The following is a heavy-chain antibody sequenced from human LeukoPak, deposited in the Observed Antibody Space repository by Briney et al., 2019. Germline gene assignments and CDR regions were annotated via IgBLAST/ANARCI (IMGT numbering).Heavy chain of an antibody. V-gene: IGHV3-30*02. CDR1: GFTFSSYG. CDR3: AKYGTWYNWNDPLDI. D-gene: IGHD1-1*01. J-gene: IGHJ3*02. Sequence: GGSLRLSCAASGFTFSSYGMHWVRQAPGKGLEWVAFIRYDGSNKYYADSVKGRFTISRDNSKNTLYLQMNSLRAEGTAVYYCAKYGTWYNWNDPLDIWGQGTMVTVSS. CDR2: IRYDGSNK.